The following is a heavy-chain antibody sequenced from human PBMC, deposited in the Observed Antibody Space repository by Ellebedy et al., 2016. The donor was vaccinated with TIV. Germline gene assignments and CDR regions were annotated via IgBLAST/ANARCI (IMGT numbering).Heavy chain of an antibody. Sequence: MPSETLSLTCCIHGDSFSAYSWSWVRQHPVKGLEWIGDINHSGSTTYNPSLASRAVISRDTSRNQFSLTLTSLTAADTSVYFCARIAQKSTVLRGRGYCFDYWGPGTPITVSS. V-gene: IGHV4-34*01. CDR2: INHSGST. CDR3: ARIAQKSTVLRGRGYCFDY. J-gene: IGHJ4*02. CDR1: GDSFSAYS. D-gene: IGHD2-8*02.